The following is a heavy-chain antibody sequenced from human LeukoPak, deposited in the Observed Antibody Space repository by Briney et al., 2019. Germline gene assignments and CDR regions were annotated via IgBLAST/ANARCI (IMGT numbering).Heavy chain of an antibody. J-gene: IGHJ6*03. V-gene: IGHV1-2*02. CDR2: INPNSGGT. D-gene: IGHD2-15*01. Sequence: ASVKVSCKASGYTFTGHYIHWVRQAPGQGLEWMGWINPNSGGTKYAQKFQGRATMTRDTSISTAYMELSRLRSDDTAVYYCARDLGRYCSGGRCHYYSYYMDVWGKGTTVTVSS. CDR1: GYTFTGHY. CDR3: ARDLGRYCSGGRCHYYSYYMDV.